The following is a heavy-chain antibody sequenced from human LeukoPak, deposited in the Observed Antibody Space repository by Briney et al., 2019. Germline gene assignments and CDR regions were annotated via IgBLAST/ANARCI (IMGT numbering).Heavy chain of an antibody. J-gene: IGHJ4*02. Sequence: GESLKISWKGSGYSFTSYWIGWGRQMPGKGLEGMGIIYPGDYDTRYSPSFQGEVTISADKSISTAYLQWSSLKASDTAMYYCASGDYGGNPAAETHFDYWGQGTLVTVSS. V-gene: IGHV5-51*01. D-gene: IGHD4-23*01. CDR3: ASGDYGGNPAAETHFDY. CDR1: GYSFTSYW. CDR2: IYPGDYDT.